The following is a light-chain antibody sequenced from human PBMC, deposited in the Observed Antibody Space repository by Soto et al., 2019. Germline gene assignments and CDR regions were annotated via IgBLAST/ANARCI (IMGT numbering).Light chain of an antibody. Sequence: TQAPATLSVSPGERATLSCRASQTINNNVAWYQLKDGQVPRLVIYGASSRATGIPDRFSGSGSGTDFTLTISRLEPEDFAVYYCQQYGSSLTFGQGTRLE. V-gene: IGKV3-20*01. CDR3: QQYGSSLT. J-gene: IGKJ5*01. CDR2: GAS. CDR1: QTINNN.